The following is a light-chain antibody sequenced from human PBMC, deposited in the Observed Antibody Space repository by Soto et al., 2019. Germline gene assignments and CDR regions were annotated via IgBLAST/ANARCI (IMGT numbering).Light chain of an antibody. CDR3: QQYGSSPYT. CDR1: QSVSSSY. CDR2: GAS. V-gene: IGKV3-20*01. Sequence: EIVLTQSPGTLSLSPGERATLTCRASQSVSSSYLAWYRQKPGQAPRLLIYGASSRATGIPDRFSGSGSGTDFTLTIIRLEPEDFAVYYCQQYGSSPYTFGQGTNLEIK. J-gene: IGKJ2*01.